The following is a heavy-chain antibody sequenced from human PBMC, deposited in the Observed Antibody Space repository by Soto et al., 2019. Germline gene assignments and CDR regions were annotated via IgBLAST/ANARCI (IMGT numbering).Heavy chain of an antibody. V-gene: IGHV1-18*01. Sequence: QVQLVQSGSEVKKPGASVKVSCTASGYTFTSCSISWVRQAPGQGLEWMGWISAYNGNTNYAQKFQDRVTMTTDTSTSTAYMELRSLRSDDTAVYYCARDGGLYCSSPRCHPGMYWGQGTLVTVSS. CDR1: GYTFTSCS. CDR2: ISAYNGNT. D-gene: IGHD2-2*01. CDR3: ARDGGLYCSSPRCHPGMY. J-gene: IGHJ4*02.